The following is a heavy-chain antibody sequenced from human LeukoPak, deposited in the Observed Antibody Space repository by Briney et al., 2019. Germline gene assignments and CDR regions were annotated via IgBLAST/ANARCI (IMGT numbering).Heavy chain of an antibody. CDR3: ARDQGYCSGGSCYTDAFDI. CDR1: GFTVSSNY. CDR2: IYSGDST. D-gene: IGHD2-15*01. Sequence: GGSLRLSCAASGFTVSSNYMSWVRQAPGKGLEWVSVIYSGDSTYYADSVKGRFTISRDNFKNTLYLQMNSLRAEDTAVYYCARDQGYCSGGSCYTDAFDIWGQGTMVTVSS. V-gene: IGHV3-53*01. J-gene: IGHJ3*02.